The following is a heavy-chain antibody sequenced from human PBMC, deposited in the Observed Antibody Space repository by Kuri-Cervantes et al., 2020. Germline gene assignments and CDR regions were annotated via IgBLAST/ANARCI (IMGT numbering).Heavy chain of an antibody. J-gene: IGHJ6*03. CDR1: GGSFSGYY. V-gene: IGHV4-34*01. CDR2: VYYSGST. Sequence: GSLRLSCAVYGGSFSGYYWSWVRQPPGRGLEWIGSVYYSGSTYYNPSLNSRVTMSVDTSKNQFSLKLSSVTAADTAVYYCARPQYYYYYYMDVWGKGTTVTVSS. CDR3: ARPQYYYYYYMDV.